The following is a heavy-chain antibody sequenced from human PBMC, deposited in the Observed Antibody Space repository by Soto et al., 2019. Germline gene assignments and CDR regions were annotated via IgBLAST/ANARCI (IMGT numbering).Heavy chain of an antibody. D-gene: IGHD3-22*01. V-gene: IGHV3-23*01. CDR2: AGPSGSST. CDR1: GFTFSSYS. J-gene: IGHJ4*02. Sequence: GGSLRLSCAASGFTFSSYSMSWVRLAPGKGLEWVSVAGPSGSSTYYADSVRGRFTISRDNSKNTLYLQMNSLRAADTALYFCARTYYYDSTGYYRTFDYWGQGTLVTVS. CDR3: ARTYYYDSTGYYRTFDY.